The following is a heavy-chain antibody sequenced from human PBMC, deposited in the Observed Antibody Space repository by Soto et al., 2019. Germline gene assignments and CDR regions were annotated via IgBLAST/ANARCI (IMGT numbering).Heavy chain of an antibody. CDR2: ISYDGSNK. D-gene: IGHD1-26*01. J-gene: IGHJ6*02. CDR3: AKGGRGMDG. CDR1: GFNFISYG. Sequence: PGGSLRLSCAASGFNFISYGRNLVRQAPGKGLEWVAVISYDGSNKYYADSVKGRFTISRDNSKNTLYLQMNSLRAEDTAVYYCAKGGRGMDGWGQGPKVTVSS. V-gene: IGHV3-30*18.